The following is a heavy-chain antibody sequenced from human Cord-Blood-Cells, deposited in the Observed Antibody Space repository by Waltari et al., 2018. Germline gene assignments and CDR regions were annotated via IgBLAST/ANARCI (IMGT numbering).Heavy chain of an antibody. CDR2: ISYDGSNK. Sequence: QVQLVESGGGVVQPGRSLRLSCAASGFASSSYGMHWVRQAPGKGLGWVEVISYDGSNKYYADSVKGRFTISRDNSKNTLYLQMNSLRAEDTAVYYCAKDFRDFWSGYLDYWGQGTLVTVSS. CDR3: AKDFRDFWSGYLDY. V-gene: IGHV3-30*18. J-gene: IGHJ4*02. D-gene: IGHD3-3*01. CDR1: GFASSSYG.